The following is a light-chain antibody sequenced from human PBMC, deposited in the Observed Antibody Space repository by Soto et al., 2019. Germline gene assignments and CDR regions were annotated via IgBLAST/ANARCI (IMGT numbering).Light chain of an antibody. CDR3: QQYNSYSRT. Sequence: DIQMTQSPSTLSASVGDRGTITCRASQSISSWLAWYQQKPGKAPKLLIYKASSLESGVPSRFSGSGSWTEFTLTISSLQPDDFATYYCQQYNSYSRTFGQGTNVEIK. V-gene: IGKV1-5*03. J-gene: IGKJ1*01. CDR1: QSISSW. CDR2: KAS.